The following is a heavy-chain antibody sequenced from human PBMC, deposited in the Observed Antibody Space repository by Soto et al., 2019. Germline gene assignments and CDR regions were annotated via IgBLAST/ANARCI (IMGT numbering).Heavy chain of an antibody. CDR3: ARSSSWYYYYYGMDV. CDR1: GYTFTSYA. CDR2: INAGNGNT. D-gene: IGHD6-13*01. J-gene: IGHJ6*02. Sequence: ASVKVSCKASGYTFTSYAMHWVRQAPGQRLEWMGWINAGNGNTKYSQKFQGRVTITRDTSASTAYMELSSLRSEDTAVYYCARSSSWYYYYYGMDVWGQGTTVT. V-gene: IGHV1-3*01.